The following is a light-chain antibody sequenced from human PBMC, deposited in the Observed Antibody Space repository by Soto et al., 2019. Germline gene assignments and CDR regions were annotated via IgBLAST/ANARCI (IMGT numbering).Light chain of an antibody. J-gene: IGKJ3*01. CDR3: QQSYSTPLFT. V-gene: IGKV1-39*01. CDR1: QSISSY. CDR2: AAS. Sequence: DIQMTQSPSSLSASVGDRVTITCRASQSISSYLNWYQQKPGKAPKLLIYAASSLQSGVPSRFSGSGSGIYFTLTISSLQPEDFATYYCQQSYSTPLFTFGPGNKVDIK.